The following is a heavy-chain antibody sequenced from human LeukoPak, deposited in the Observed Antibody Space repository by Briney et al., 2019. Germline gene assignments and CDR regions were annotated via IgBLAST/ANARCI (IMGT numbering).Heavy chain of an antibody. Sequence: SETLSLTCTVSGGSISSYYWNWIRQPPGKGLEWVGYIYYSGSTNYNPSLKSRVTMSVDTSKNQFSLNLSSVTAADTAFYYCARDRLAYYDRSGLDCWGQGTLVTVSS. V-gene: IGHV4-59*01. J-gene: IGHJ4*02. CDR2: IYYSGST. CDR1: GGSISSYY. D-gene: IGHD3-22*01. CDR3: ARDRLAYYDRSGLDC.